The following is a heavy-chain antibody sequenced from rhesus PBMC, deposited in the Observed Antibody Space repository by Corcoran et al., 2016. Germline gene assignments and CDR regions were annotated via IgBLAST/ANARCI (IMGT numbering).Heavy chain of an antibody. D-gene: IGHD6-31*01. Sequence: QVQLQESGPGVVKPSETLSLTCAVSGGSISDSYRWSWIRQPPGKGLEWIGYIYGSSTSTNYNPSLKRRVTISKDTSKNQFSLKLSSVTAADTAVYYCARDSSGWYDAFDFWGQGLRVTVSS. CDR2: IYGSSTST. CDR1: GGSISDSYR. J-gene: IGHJ3*01. CDR3: ARDSSGWYDAFDF. V-gene: IGHV4S10*01.